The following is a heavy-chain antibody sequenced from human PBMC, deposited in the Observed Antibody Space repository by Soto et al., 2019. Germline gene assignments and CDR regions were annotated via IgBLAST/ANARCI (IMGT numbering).Heavy chain of an antibody. CDR3: ARELNPLYYYYGMDV. V-gene: IGHV3-33*01. CDR1: GFTFSSYG. Sequence: GGPLRLSCAASGFTFSSYGMHWVRQAPGKGLEWVAVIWYDGSNKYYADSVKGRFTISRDNSKNTLYLQMNSLRAEDTAVYYCARELNPLYYYYGMDVWGQGTTVTVSS. J-gene: IGHJ6*02. CDR2: IWYDGSNK.